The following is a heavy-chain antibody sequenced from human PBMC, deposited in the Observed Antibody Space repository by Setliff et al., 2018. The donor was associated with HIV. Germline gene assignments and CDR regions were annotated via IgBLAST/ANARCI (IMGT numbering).Heavy chain of an antibody. D-gene: IGHD2-15*01. V-gene: IGHV3-7*03. CDR2: INQLGSER. J-gene: IGHJ4*02. CDR3: SRWTGRTGGY. CDR1: GFTFSGHW. Sequence: GGSLRLSCAASGFTFSGHWMTWVRQAPGKGLESVANINQLGSERYYVDSLKGRFTISRDNARNSLYLQMSSLRVEDTAVYYCSRWTGRTGGYWGRGTLVTVSS.